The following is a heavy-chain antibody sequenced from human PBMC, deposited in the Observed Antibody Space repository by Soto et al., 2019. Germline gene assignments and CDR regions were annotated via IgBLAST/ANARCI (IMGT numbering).Heavy chain of an antibody. Sequence: QVQLVQSGPEVKKPGASVKVSCKASGYTFTSYGINWVRQAPGQGLEWMGWISAHNGNAIYAQNFQGRVTLTTDTCTSTAYVELRSLRSDDTAVYYCARQMATIVGGIDSWGQGTLITVSS. D-gene: IGHD5-12*01. CDR3: ARQMATIVGGIDS. CDR1: GYTFTSYG. CDR2: ISAHNGNA. V-gene: IGHV1-18*01. J-gene: IGHJ4*02.